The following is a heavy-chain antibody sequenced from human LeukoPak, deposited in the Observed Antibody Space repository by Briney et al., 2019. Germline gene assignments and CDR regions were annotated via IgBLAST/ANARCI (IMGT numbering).Heavy chain of an antibody. D-gene: IGHD3-10*01. Sequence: SETLSLTCTVSGGSISGYYWNWLRQPPGKGLEWIGYIYYSDSTNYNPSLKGRVTISLDTSKNQFSLKLSSVTAADTAVYYCARQTGYGLVSFDFWGQGTLVTVSS. CDR2: IYYSDST. CDR3: ARQTGYGLVSFDF. V-gene: IGHV4-59*08. J-gene: IGHJ4*02. CDR1: GGSISGYY.